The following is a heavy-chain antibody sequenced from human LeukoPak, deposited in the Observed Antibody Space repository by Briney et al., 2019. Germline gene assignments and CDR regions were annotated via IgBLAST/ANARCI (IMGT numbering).Heavy chain of an antibody. CDR1: GGTFSSYA. J-gene: IGHJ4*02. Sequence: ASVKVSCKASGGTFSSYAISWVRQAPGQGLEWMGGIIPIFGTANYAQKFQGRVTITADESTSTAYMELSSLRSEDMAVYYCARVQQLVLFDCWGQGTLVTVSS. V-gene: IGHV1-69*13. CDR2: IIPIFGTA. CDR3: ARVQQLVLFDC. D-gene: IGHD6-13*01.